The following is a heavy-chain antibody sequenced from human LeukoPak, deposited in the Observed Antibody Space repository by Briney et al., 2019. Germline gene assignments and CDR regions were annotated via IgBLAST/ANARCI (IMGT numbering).Heavy chain of an antibody. CDR2: IYYSGST. CDR1: GGSISSYY. Sequence: SETLSLTCTVSGGSISSYYWGWIRQPPGKGLEWIGYIYYSGSTNYNPSLKSRVTISVDTSKNQFSLKLSSVTAADTAVYYCARHYYGSRSSGWFDPWGQGTLVTVSS. CDR3: ARHYYGSRSSGWFDP. D-gene: IGHD3-10*01. J-gene: IGHJ5*02. V-gene: IGHV4-59*08.